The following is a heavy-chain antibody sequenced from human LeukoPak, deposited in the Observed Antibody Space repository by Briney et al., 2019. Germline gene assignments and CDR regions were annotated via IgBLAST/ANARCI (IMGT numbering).Heavy chain of an antibody. CDR1: GGSISSSSYY. Sequence: SETLSLTCTVSGGSISSSSYYWGWIRQPPGKGLEWIGSIYTSGSTNYNPSLKSRATMSVDTSKNQFSLKLTSVTAADTAVYFCARGGYYGSGNDFRFDPWGQGTLVTVSS. V-gene: IGHV4-39*07. CDR3: ARGGYYGSGNDFRFDP. J-gene: IGHJ5*02. CDR2: IYTSGST. D-gene: IGHD3-10*01.